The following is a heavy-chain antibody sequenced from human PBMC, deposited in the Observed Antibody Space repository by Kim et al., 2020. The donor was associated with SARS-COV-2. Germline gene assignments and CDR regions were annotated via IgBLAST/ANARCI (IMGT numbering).Heavy chain of an antibody. J-gene: IGHJ4*02. Sequence: VKGRVTITRDNAKNTLYLQMNSLRAEDTAVYYCARSNYYGSGSPEYYFDYWGQGTLVTVSS. D-gene: IGHD3-10*01. V-gene: IGHV3-74*01. CDR3: ARSNYYGSGSPEYYFDY.